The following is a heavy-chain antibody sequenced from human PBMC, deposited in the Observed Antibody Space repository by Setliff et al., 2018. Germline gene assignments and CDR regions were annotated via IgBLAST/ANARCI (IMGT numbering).Heavy chain of an antibody. CDR2: IIHTGSI. CDR1: GGSFSGYY. V-gene: IGHV4-34*12. D-gene: IGHD1-26*01. Sequence: SETLSLTCAVYGGSFSGYYWSWIRQPPGKRLEWIGEIIHTGSINYNPSLKSRVTISMDTSKNQFSLHLTSVTAADTAVYYCAREVGTSTSSDAFDVWGQGMMVTVSS. CDR3: AREVGTSTSSDAFDV. J-gene: IGHJ3*01.